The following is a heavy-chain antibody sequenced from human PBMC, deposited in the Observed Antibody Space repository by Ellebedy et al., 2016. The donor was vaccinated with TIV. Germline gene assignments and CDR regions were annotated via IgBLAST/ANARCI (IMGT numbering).Heavy chain of an antibody. V-gene: IGHV4-4*02. CDR2: IYHSGST. Sequence: SETLSLTCAVSGGSISTNNWWSWVRQPPGKGLEWIREIYHSGSTSYNPSLKSRVTISVDKSKSQFYLKLSYVTAAATAVYHCARTPSAWRFTRVGQYFDYWGQGTLVTVSS. D-gene: IGHD3-10*02. J-gene: IGHJ4*02. CDR3: ARTPSAWRFTRVGQYFDY. CDR1: GGSISTNNW.